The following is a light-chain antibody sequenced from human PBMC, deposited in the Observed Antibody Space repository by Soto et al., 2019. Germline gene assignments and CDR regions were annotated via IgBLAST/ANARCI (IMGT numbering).Light chain of an antibody. Sequence: DIQMTQSPSSLSASVGDRVTITCRASQDISNYLVWYQQKPGKVPKLLIYAASTLQSGVPSRFSGSGSGTDFTLTISSLQPEDVASYYCQKXNSDPFTLGPGTKVDIK. J-gene: IGKJ3*01. CDR1: QDISNY. CDR2: AAS. V-gene: IGKV1-27*01. CDR3: QKXNSDPFT.